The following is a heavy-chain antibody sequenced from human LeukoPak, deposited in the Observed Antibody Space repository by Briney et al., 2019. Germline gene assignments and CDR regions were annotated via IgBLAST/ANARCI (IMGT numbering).Heavy chain of an antibody. CDR3: ARPCSSSGWYNPKRSIGYYFDY. CDR1: GGSMSNFY. CDR2: VYYSGST. V-gene: IGHV4-59*08. D-gene: IGHD6-19*01. Sequence: ETLSLTCTVSGGSMSNFYWSWIRQSPGKGLEWIGYVYYSGSTNYNPYLKSRFTISVDTSKNQFSLKLSSVTAADTAVYYCARPCSSSGWYNPKRSIGYYFDYWGQGTLVTVSS. J-gene: IGHJ4*02.